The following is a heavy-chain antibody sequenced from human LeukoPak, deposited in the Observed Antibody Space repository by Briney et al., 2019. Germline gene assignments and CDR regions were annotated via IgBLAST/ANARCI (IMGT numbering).Heavy chain of an antibody. V-gene: IGHV3-23*01. CDR3: AKVDDSSGYYYLVGAFDI. Sequence: PGGSLRLSCAASGFTFSSYAMSWVRQAPGKGLEWVSAISGGSDTTYYADSVKGRFTISRDNSRNTLYLQMSSLRSEDTAVYYCAKVDDSSGYYYLVGAFDIWGQGTMVTVSS. CDR2: ISGGSDTT. D-gene: IGHD3-22*01. J-gene: IGHJ3*02. CDR1: GFTFSSYA.